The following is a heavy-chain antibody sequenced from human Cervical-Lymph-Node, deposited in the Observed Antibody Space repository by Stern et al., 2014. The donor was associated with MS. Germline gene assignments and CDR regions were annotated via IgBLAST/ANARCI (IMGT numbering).Heavy chain of an antibody. Sequence: VQLGQSGGGLVQPGGSLRLSCAASGITLSHYWMHWVRQAPGKRPVWVSRIHSDGSNIEYADSVKGRFTISRDSVKNTLYLQMDSLRAEDTAVYYCAIEILAVASFDVWGQGTLVTASS. V-gene: IGHV3-74*02. CDR2: IHSDGSNI. CDR3: AIEILAVASFDV. J-gene: IGHJ4*02. D-gene: IGHD6-19*01. CDR1: GITLSHYW.